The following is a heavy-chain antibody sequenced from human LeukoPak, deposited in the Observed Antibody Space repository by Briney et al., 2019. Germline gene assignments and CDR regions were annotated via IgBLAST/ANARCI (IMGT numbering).Heavy chain of an antibody. V-gene: IGHV3-20*04. CDR2: INWSGGST. J-gene: IGHJ4*02. CDR3: ARGAAGQRGFDY. Sequence: PGGSLRLSCAASGFTFDDYGMSWVRQGPGKGLEWVSGINWSGGSTRYGDSVKGRFTISRDNAKNSLYLQMNSLRDEDTALYYCARGAAGQRGFDYWGQGTLVTVSS. D-gene: IGHD4/OR15-4a*01. CDR1: GFTFDDYG.